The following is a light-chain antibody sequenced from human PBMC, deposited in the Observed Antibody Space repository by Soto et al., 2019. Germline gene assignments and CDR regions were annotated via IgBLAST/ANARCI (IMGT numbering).Light chain of an antibody. Sequence: QSVLTQPASVSGSPGQSITISCTGTSSDVGGYNYVSWYQQHPGKAPKLMIYDVSNRPSGVSNRFSGSKSGNTASLTISGLRAEDEADYYCSSYTSISTVVFGGGTKVTVL. CDR1: SSDVGGYNY. V-gene: IGLV2-14*01. CDR2: DVS. J-gene: IGLJ2*01. CDR3: SSYTSISTVV.